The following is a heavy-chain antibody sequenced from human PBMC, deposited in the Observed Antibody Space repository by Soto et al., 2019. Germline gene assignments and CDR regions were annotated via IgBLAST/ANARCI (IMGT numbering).Heavy chain of an antibody. V-gene: IGHV1-69*06. Sequence: SVKVSCKSSGGTFSSFINYPINWVRQAPGQGIEWMGGIVPNVGTVNYAQKFRGKVTITADKSTGTAYMELSSLRSEDTALYYCARRDTSGFLRYFDNWGQGTQVTVSS. J-gene: IGHJ4*02. D-gene: IGHD3-3*01. CDR3: ARRDTSGFLRYFDN. CDR1: GGTFSSFINYP. CDR2: IVPNVGTV.